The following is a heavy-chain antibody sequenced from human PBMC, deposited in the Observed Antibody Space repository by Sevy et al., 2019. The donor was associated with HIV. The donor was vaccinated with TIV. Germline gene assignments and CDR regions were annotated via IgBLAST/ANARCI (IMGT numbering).Heavy chain of an antibody. CDR2: ISYDGSNK. CDR3: ARDRRRPYRGNYFDY. CDR1: GFTFSSYA. D-gene: IGHD1-26*01. Sequence: GGCLRLSCAASGFTFSSYAMHWVRQAPGKGLEWVAVISYDGSNKYYADSVKGRFTISRDNSKNTLYLQMNSLRAEDAAVYYCARDRRRPYRGNYFDYWGQGTLVTVSS. V-gene: IGHV3-30-3*01. J-gene: IGHJ4*02.